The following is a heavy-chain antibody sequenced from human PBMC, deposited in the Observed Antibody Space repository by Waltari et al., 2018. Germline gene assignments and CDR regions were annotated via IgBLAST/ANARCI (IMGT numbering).Heavy chain of an antibody. D-gene: IGHD2-15*01. V-gene: IGHV1-24*01. CDR1: GYSLPASA. Sequence: QVQLVQSGAEVKKPGASVKVSCRVSGYSLPASALHWVRQAPGKGLEWLGGFDPEYGEAVYAQEFQGRVTMTEDTSKDTAYMELSSLTYEDTAVYYCTRDRVGYCSGGTCYSRWFDPWGQGTLVTVSS. CDR3: TRDRVGYCSGGTCYSRWFDP. CDR2: FDPEYGEA. J-gene: IGHJ5*02.